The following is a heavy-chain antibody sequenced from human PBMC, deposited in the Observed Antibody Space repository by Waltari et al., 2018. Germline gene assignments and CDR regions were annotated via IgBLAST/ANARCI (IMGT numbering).Heavy chain of an antibody. J-gene: IGHJ6*02. Sequence: YAMSWVRQAPGKGLEWVSAISGSGGSTYYADSVKGRFTISRDNSKNTLYLQMNSLRAEDTAVYYCAKPPYYDFWSGWSLPTDYYYGMDVWGQGTTVTVSS. V-gene: IGHV3-23*01. CDR3: AKPPYYDFWSGWSLPTDYYYGMDV. CDR1: YA. D-gene: IGHD3-3*01. CDR2: ISGSGGST.